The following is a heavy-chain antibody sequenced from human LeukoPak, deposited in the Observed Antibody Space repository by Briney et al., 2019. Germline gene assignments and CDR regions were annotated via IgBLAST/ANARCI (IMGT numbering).Heavy chain of an antibody. D-gene: IGHD3-22*01. CDR3: AKVQHYYDSSSTRGYFDY. CDR1: GFTFSSYA. V-gene: IGHV3-23*01. Sequence: GGSLRLSCAASGFTFSSYAMSWVRQAPGKGLEWVSAISGSGGSTYYADSVKGRFTISRDSSKNTLYLQMNSLRAEDTAVYYCAKVQHYYDSSSTRGYFDYWGQGTLVTVSS. CDR2: ISGSGGST. J-gene: IGHJ4*02.